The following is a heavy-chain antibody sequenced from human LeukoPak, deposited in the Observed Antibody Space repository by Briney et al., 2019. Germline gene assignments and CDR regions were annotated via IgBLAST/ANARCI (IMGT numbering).Heavy chain of an antibody. CDR2: INSDGSST. V-gene: IGHV3-74*01. Sequence: GGSLRLSCAASAFTFSSYWMHWVRQAPGEGLVWVSYINSDGSSTSYADYVKGRFTISRDNARNTLYLQMNSLRVEDTAVYYCARDGSLPDYWGQGTLVTVSS. CDR1: AFTFSSYW. CDR3: ARDGSLPDY. J-gene: IGHJ4*02.